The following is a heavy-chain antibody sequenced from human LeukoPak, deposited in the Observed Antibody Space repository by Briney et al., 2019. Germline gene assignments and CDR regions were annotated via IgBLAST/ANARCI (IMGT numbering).Heavy chain of an antibody. CDR3: ARRMSGGFYFDY. CDR2: ISGNGVGT. Sequence: PGGSLRLSCAASGFTFSNYVMSWVRQAPGKGLEWVSTISGNGVGTYYADSVKGRFTVSRDNPKNTLYLQMNSLRAEDTAVYYCARRMSGGFYFDYWGHGTLVTVSS. J-gene: IGHJ4*01. V-gene: IGHV3-23*01. D-gene: IGHD2-15*01. CDR1: GFTFSNYV.